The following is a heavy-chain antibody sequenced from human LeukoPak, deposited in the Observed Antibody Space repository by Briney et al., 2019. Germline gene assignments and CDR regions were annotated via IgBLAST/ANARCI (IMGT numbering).Heavy chain of an antibody. CDR1: GRSFSGYY. V-gene: IGHV4-34*01. Sequence: SETLSPTCAVYGRSFSGYYWSWIRQPPGKGLEWIGEINHSGSTNYNPSLKSRVTISVDTSKNQFSLKLSSVTAADTAVYYCARDYQGGYGDKTVDYWGQGTLVTVSS. J-gene: IGHJ4*02. CDR2: INHSGST. D-gene: IGHD5-18*01. CDR3: ARDYQGGYGDKTVDY.